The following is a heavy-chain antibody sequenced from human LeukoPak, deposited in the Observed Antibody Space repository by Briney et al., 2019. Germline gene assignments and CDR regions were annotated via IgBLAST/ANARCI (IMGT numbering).Heavy chain of an antibody. J-gene: IGHJ4*02. CDR3: GRFGYVAGVDL. V-gene: IGHV3-7*01. CDR2: INPGGTET. CDR1: GFSLSNYW. D-gene: IGHD6-19*01. Sequence: GGSLRLSCAASGFSLSNYWVTWVRQAPGTGLEWVANINPGGTETYYVEPVKGRFAISRDNAKNLVYLQMNSLRAEDSAVYHCGRFGYVAGVDLWGQGTLVTVSS.